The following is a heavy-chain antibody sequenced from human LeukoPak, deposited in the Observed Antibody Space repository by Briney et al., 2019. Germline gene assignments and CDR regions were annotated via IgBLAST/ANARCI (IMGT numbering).Heavy chain of an antibody. J-gene: IGHJ3*02. CDR1: GYTFTSYG. Sequence: PAASVKVSCKASGYTFTSYGISWVRQAPGQGLEWMGWISAYNGNTNYAQKLQGRVTMTTDTSTSTAYMELRSLRSDDTAVYYCARGGFTVVTPDAFDIWAKGQWSPSLQ. D-gene: IGHD4-23*01. CDR2: ISAYNGNT. CDR3: ARGGFTVVTPDAFDI. V-gene: IGHV1-18*01.